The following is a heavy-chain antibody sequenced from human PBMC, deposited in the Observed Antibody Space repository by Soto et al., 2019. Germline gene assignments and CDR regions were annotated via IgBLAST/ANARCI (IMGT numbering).Heavy chain of an antibody. CDR1: GFTFSSYW. V-gene: IGHV3-74*01. Sequence: PGGSLRLSCAASGFTFSSYWMHWVRQAPGKGLVWVSRINSDGSSTSYADSVKGRFTISRDNAKNTLYLQMNSLRAEDTAVYYCARDHVVVTASDAFDIWGQGTMVTVSS. J-gene: IGHJ3*02. CDR2: INSDGSST. CDR3: ARDHVVVTASDAFDI. D-gene: IGHD2-21*02.